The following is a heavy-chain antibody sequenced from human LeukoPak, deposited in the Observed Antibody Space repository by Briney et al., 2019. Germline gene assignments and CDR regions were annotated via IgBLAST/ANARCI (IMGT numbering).Heavy chain of an antibody. D-gene: IGHD3-3*01. CDR3: ATDQRGITIFGVAPNEGFDY. CDR2: IKQDGSQK. V-gene: IGHV3-7*01. Sequence: PGGSLRLSCAASGFTFSSYWMTWVRQAPGKGLEWVAAIKQDGSQKNYVDSVKGRFTISRDNSKNTLYLQMNSLRAEDTAVYYCATDQRGITIFGVAPNEGFDYWGQGTLVTVSS. CDR1: GFTFSSYW. J-gene: IGHJ4*02.